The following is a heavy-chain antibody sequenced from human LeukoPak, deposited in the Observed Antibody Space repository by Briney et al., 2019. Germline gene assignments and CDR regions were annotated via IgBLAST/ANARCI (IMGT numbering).Heavy chain of an antibody. D-gene: IGHD3-22*01. J-gene: IGHJ1*01. CDR3: ARAPSEVGGYYPEYFRH. CDR2: IKGDGKT. Sequence: PGGSLRLSCEASGFTFSRYWMHWVRQAPGKGLVWVSRIKGDGKTNYADSVKGRFTISRDNAKNTASLQMDSLRAEDTGVYYCARAPSEVGGYYPEYFRHWGQGTLVTVSS. V-gene: IGHV3-74*01. CDR1: GFTFSRYW.